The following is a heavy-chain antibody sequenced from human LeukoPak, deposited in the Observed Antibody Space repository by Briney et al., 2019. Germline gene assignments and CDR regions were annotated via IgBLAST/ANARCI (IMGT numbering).Heavy chain of an antibody. CDR1: GFTFSSYS. Sequence: GSLRLSCAASGFTFSSYSMNWVRPAPGKGLEWVSSISSSSSYIYYADSVKGRFTISRDNAKNSLYLQMNSLRAEDTAVYYCARALTYYDFWSGYWGQGTLVTVSS. V-gene: IGHV3-21*01. CDR2: ISSSSSYI. D-gene: IGHD3-3*01. CDR3: ARALTYYDFWSGY. J-gene: IGHJ4*02.